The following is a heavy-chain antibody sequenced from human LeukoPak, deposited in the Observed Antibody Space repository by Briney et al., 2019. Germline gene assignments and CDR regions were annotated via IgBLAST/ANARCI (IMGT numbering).Heavy chain of an antibody. D-gene: IGHD2-2*01. CDR2: INPNSGGT. CDR3: ARVPRPRYCSSTSCSLIPFDY. J-gene: IGHJ4*02. V-gene: IGHV1-2*02. CDR1: GHTFTGYY. Sequence: GASVKVSCKASGHTFTGYYMHWVRQAPGQGLEWMGWINPNSGGTNYAQKFQGRVTMTRDTSISTAYMELSRLRSDDTAVYYCARVPRPRYCSSTSCSLIPFDYWGQGTLVTVSS.